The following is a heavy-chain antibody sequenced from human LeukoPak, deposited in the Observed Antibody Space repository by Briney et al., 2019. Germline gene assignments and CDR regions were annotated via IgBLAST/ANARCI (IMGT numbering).Heavy chain of an antibody. CDR2: ISYTGTYV. D-gene: IGHD1-26*01. Sequence: PGGSLRLSCAASAFSLSAYNMNWVRQAPGKGLEWVSSISYTGTYVYYADSVKGRFTISRDNAQNSLYLQMNSLRAEDTAIYYCVRDRGTYRPIDYWGQGTLVTVSS. V-gene: IGHV3-21*04. J-gene: IGHJ4*02. CDR3: VRDRGTYRPIDY. CDR1: AFSLSAYN.